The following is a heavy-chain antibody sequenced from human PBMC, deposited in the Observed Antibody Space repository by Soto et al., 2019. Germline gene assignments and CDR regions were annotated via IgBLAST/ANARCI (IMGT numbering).Heavy chain of an antibody. D-gene: IGHD3-3*01. V-gene: IGHV3-7*01. J-gene: IGHJ4*02. Sequence: EVQLVESGGGLVQPGGSLRLSCAASGFTFSSYWMSWVRQAPGKGLEWVANIKQDGSEKYYVDSVQGRFTISRDNAKNSLYLQMNSLRAEDTAVYYCASLTHYDFWSGYYAGGDYWGQGTLVTVSS. CDR2: IKQDGSEK. CDR3: ASLTHYDFWSGYYAGGDY. CDR1: GFTFSSYW.